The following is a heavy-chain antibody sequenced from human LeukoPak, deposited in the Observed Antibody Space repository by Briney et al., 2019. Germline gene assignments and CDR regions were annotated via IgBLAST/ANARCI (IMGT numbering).Heavy chain of an antibody. CDR3: ARGHSGTMIVVPYGY. CDR2: INHSGST. J-gene: IGHJ4*02. Sequence: PSETLSLTCAVYGGSFSGYYWSWIRQPPGKGLEWIGEINHSGSTNYNPSLKSRVTISVDTSKNQFSLKLSSVTAADTAVYYCARGHSGTMIVVPYGYWGQGTLVTVSS. D-gene: IGHD3-22*01. V-gene: IGHV4-34*01. CDR1: GGSFSGYY.